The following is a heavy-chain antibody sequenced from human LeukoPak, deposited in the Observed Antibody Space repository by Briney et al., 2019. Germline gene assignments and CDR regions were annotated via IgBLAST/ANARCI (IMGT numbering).Heavy chain of an antibody. CDR3: ARDIPSGFYTPDY. CDR1: GFNFSDYW. V-gene: IGHV3-7*01. D-gene: IGHD5-12*01. J-gene: IGHJ4*02. CDR2: IETDGDEK. Sequence: GSLRLSCVASGFNFSDYWMSWVRQAPGMGLEWVANIETDGDEKNYVDSVKGRFTISRDNARNSLYLQMSSLRVEDTAVYYCARDIPSGFYTPDYWGRGTLVTVSS.